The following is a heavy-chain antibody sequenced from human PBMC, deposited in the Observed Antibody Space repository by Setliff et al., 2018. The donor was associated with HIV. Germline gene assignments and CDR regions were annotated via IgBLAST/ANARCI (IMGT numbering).Heavy chain of an antibody. Sequence: ASVKVSCKASGYSFTAYYIHFVRQAPGQGLEWMGWIQTNSGGTKSAQKFQGRVTMTRDTSISTAYTELNSLTSDDTAVYYCARGRHSGTYEAFDIWGPGTMVTVSS. CDR2: IQTNSGGT. CDR3: ARGRHSGTYEAFDI. D-gene: IGHD1-26*01. V-gene: IGHV1-2*02. CDR1: GYSFTAYY. J-gene: IGHJ3*02.